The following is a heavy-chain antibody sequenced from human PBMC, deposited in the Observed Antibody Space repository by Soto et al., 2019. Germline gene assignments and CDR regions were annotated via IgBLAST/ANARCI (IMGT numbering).Heavy chain of an antibody. CDR2: INTGNGDT. Sequence: ASVKVSCKTSGFTFSTYGLHWVRQAPGQGPEWMGWINTGNGDTRYPQKFQGKVTLTRDTSASTAYMELGSLTAEDTAVYYCASQPLSLLGKMGDYSGQGMLVTFCS. CDR3: ASQPLSLLGKMGDY. CDR1: GFTFSTYG. D-gene: IGHD3-22*01. V-gene: IGHV1-3*04. J-gene: IGHJ4*02.